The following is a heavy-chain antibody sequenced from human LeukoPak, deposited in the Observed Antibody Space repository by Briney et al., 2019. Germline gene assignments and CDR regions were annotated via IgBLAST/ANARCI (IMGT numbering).Heavy chain of an antibody. D-gene: IGHD4/OR15-4a*01. J-gene: IGHJ4*02. CDR3: ARYGGAGEIDY. CDR2: IYTSGST. Sequence: PSETLSLTCTVSGGSISSYYWSWIRQPPGKGLEWIGYIYTSGSTNYNPSLKSRVTISVDTSKNQFSLKLSSVTAADTPVYYCARYGGAGEIDYWGQGTLVTVSS. V-gene: IGHV4-4*09. CDR1: GGSISSYY.